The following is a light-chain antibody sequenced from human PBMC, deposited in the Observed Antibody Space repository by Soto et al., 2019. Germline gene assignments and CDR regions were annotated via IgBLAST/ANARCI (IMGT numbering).Light chain of an antibody. J-gene: IGKJ5*01. CDR2: GAS. Sequence: MVWTQSPATLSFSAGERATLSCRASQSVRSYLAWYQQKPGQAPRLLIYGASSRATGIPDRFSGSGSGTDFTLTISRLEPEDFAVYYCQQYGSSPLTFGQGTRLEIK. V-gene: IGKV3-20*01. CDR1: QSVRSY. CDR3: QQYGSSPLT.